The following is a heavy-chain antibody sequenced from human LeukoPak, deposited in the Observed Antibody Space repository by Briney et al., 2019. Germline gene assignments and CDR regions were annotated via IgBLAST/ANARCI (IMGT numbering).Heavy chain of an antibody. CDR3: VRGALFLWFGEGWYGMDV. J-gene: IGHJ6*02. CDR1: GFSVSNTY. Sequence: PGGSLRLSCAASGFSVSNTYMSWVRQAPGKGLEWVSIIYSGGNTYYADSVKGRFTISRDNSKNTLYLQMNRLGLEDTAVYYCVRGALFLWFGEGWYGMDVWGQGTTVTVSS. D-gene: IGHD3-10*01. V-gene: IGHV3-53*05. CDR2: IYSGGNT.